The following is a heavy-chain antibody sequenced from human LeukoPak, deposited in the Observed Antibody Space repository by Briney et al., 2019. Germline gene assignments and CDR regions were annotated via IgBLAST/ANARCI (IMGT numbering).Heavy chain of an antibody. CDR2: ISGSGGST. Sequence: GGSLRLSCAASGFTFSGYAMSWVRQAPGKGLEWVSAISGSGGSTYYADSVKGRFTISRDNSKNTLYLQMNSLRAEDTAVYYCARPPYDSSVGAPNFDYWGQGILVTVSS. V-gene: IGHV3-23*01. CDR3: ARPPYDSSVGAPNFDY. CDR1: GFTFSGYA. J-gene: IGHJ4*02. D-gene: IGHD3-22*01.